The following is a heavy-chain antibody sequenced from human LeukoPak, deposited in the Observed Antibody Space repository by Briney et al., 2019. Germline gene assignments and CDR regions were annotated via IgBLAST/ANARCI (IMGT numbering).Heavy chain of an antibody. D-gene: IGHD4/OR15-4a*01. CDR1: GGSISSSSYY. Sequence: PSETLSLTCTVSGGSISSSSYYWGWIRQPPGKGLEWIGSIYYSGSTYYNPSLKSRVTISVDTSKNQFSLRLNSVTAADTAMYYCARIVPYEYGYVDYWGQGTLVTVSS. CDR2: IYYSGST. CDR3: ARIVPYEYGYVDY. V-gene: IGHV4-39*07. J-gene: IGHJ4*02.